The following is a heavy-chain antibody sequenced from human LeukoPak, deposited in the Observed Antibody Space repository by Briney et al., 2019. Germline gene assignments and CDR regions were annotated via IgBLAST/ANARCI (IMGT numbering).Heavy chain of an antibody. V-gene: IGHV3-15*01. CDR1: GFTFSNAW. CDR3: ARDRSPAPGRSYGRGHFDY. Sequence: GGSLRLSCAASGFTFSNAWMSWVRQAPGKGLEWVGRIKSKTDGGTTDYAAPVKGRFTISRDDSKNTLYLQMNSLKTEDTAVYYCARDRSPAPGRSYGRGHFDYWGQGTLVTVSS. CDR2: IKSKTDGGTT. D-gene: IGHD5-18*01. J-gene: IGHJ4*02.